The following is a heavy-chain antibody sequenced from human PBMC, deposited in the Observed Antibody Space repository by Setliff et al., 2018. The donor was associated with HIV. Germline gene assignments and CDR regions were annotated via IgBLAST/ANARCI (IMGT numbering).Heavy chain of an antibody. J-gene: IGHJ5*02. Sequence: SETLSLTCTVSYGSISGHYWTWIRQPPGKGLEWSGYIHHSGGTQYNPSLMSRLTMSVDSSKNQFSLKLTSVTATDTAVYYCARVSRLHPFDPWGQGTLVTVSS. D-gene: IGHD2-15*01. CDR3: ARVSRLHPFDP. CDR1: YGSISGHY. CDR2: IHHSGGT. V-gene: IGHV4-59*08.